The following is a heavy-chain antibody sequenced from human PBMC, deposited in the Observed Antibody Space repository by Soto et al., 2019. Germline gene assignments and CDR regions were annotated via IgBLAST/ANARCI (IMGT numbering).Heavy chain of an antibody. V-gene: IGHV3-23*01. J-gene: IGHJ4*02. D-gene: IGHD2-15*01. CDR1: GFTFSRFD. Sequence: GGSLRLSCAASGFTFSRFDMSWVRHAPGKGLQWVAGISLGGGSTYYTDSVKGRFTISRDNSQNTLYLQMNSLRGEDTAVYYCAKTVSIAVVAAPNFDSWGQGTLVTVSS. CDR2: ISLGGGST. CDR3: AKTVSIAVVAAPNFDS.